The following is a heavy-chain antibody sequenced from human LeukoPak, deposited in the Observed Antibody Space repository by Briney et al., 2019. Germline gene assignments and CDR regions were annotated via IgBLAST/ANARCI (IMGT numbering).Heavy chain of an antibody. CDR3: AKDAGYSNYVFDY. J-gene: IGHJ4*02. V-gene: IGHV3-30*02. CDR1: GFTFSSYG. CDR2: IWYGGSNK. Sequence: PGGSLRLSCAASGFTFSSYGMHWVRQAPGKGLEWVAVIWYGGSNKYYADSVKGRFTISRDNSKNTLYLQMNSLRAEDTAVYYCAKDAGYSNYVFDYWGQGTLVTVSS. D-gene: IGHD4-11*01.